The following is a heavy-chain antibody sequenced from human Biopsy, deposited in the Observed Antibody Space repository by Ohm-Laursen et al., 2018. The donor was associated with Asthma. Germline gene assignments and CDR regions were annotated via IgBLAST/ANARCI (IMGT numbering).Heavy chain of an antibody. CDR3: ARAAITGIRGWFDP. Sequence: GTLSLTCTVYGGSLTSHYWNWIRRPPGKGLEWIGEIDQSGYTNYNPSIKSRVTISADTSKNQFHLNLSSVTAADTAVYFCARAAITGIRGWFDPWGQGTQVTVSS. J-gene: IGHJ5*02. CDR2: IDQSGYT. CDR1: GGSLTSHY. V-gene: IGHV4-34*01. D-gene: IGHD1-20*01.